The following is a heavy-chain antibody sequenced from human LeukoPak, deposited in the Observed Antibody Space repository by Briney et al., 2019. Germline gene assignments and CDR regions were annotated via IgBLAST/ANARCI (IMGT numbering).Heavy chain of an antibody. D-gene: IGHD1-26*01. J-gene: IGHJ5*02. CDR3: ARTREWGWFDP. CDR1: GFSFSSYW. Sequence: PGGSLRLSCVASGFSFSSYWMSWFRQTPGKGLEWLANIKTDGTDIYYADSVKGRFTISRDNAQNSLDLQLNNLRAEDTAVYYCARTREWGWFDPWGPGTLVTVSS. CDR2: IKTDGTDI. V-gene: IGHV3-7*01.